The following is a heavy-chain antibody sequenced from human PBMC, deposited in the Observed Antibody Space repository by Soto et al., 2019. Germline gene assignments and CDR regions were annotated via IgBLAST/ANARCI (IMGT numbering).Heavy chain of an antibody. V-gene: IGHV4-4*07. CDR2: IYTSGST. D-gene: IGHD2-2*02. J-gene: IGHJ5*02. CDR1: GGSISSYY. Sequence: QVQLQESGPGLVKPSETLSLTCTVSGGSISSYYWSWIRQPAGKGLEWIGRIYTSGSTNYNPSLKSRVTMSVDTSKNQFSLKLSSVTAVDTAVYYCARECRSTSCYTNWFDPWGQGTLVTVSS. CDR3: ARECRSTSCYTNWFDP.